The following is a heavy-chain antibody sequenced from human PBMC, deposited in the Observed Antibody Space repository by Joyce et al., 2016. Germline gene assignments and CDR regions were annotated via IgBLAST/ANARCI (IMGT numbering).Heavy chain of an antibody. J-gene: IGHJ3*02. CDR1: GGSINSSFYY. CDR2: ISHSGST. D-gene: IGHD2-8*01. V-gene: IGHV4-39*07. CDR3: VREIMVGDPGAVDI. Sequence: QLQLQESGPGLVKPSETLSLTCTVSGGSINSSFYYWGWIRQPPGRGLEWIGSISHSGSTYYSPSLKSRVAMSLDTSKNQFSLKLTSVTAADTAFHYCVREIMVGDPGAVDIWGPGSMVTVSS.